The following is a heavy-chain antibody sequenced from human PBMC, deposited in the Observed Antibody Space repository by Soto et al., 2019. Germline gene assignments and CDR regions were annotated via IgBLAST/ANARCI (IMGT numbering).Heavy chain of an antibody. CDR2: ISGSGGST. CDR3: AKAGYSSGWYYFDY. CDR1: GFTFSSYA. J-gene: IGHJ4*02. Sequence: GGSLRLSCAASGFTFSSYAMSWVRQAPGKGLEWVSAISGSGGSTYYAGSVKGRFTISRDNSKNTLYLQMNSLRAEDTAVYYCAKAGYSSGWYYFDYWGQGTLVTVSS. D-gene: IGHD6-19*01. V-gene: IGHV3-23*01.